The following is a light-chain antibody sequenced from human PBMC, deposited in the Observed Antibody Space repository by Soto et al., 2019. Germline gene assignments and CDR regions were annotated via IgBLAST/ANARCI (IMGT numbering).Light chain of an antibody. J-gene: IGKJ4*01. CDR1: QGISSY. CDR3: QQLKSYPFLT. Sequence: DIQLTQSPSFLSASVGDRVTITCRASQGISSYLAWYQQKPGKAPKLLIYAASTLQSGVPSRFSGSGSGTEFTLTISSLQTEYFATYYCQQLKSYPFLTFGGGTKVEIK. V-gene: IGKV1-9*01. CDR2: AAS.